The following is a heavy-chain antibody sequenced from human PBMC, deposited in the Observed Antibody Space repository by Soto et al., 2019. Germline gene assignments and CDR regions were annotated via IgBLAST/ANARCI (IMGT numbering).Heavy chain of an antibody. Sequence: SLRLSFSASGFTFIPYDFNWVRQAPGRGLEWISYISVSGNIIKYAESVKGRFTISRDNAENSLHLHMNNLRVDDTALYFCVRETMRASAAASLDQWGQGTQVRVS. V-gene: IGHV3-48*03. CDR1: GFTFIPYD. CDR2: ISVSGNII. J-gene: IGHJ4*02. CDR3: VRETMRASAAASLDQ. D-gene: IGHD6-13*01.